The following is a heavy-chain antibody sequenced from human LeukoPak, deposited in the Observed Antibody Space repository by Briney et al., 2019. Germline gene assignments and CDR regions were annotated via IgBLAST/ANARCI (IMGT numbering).Heavy chain of an antibody. CDR2: ISFDGSNS. V-gene: IGHV3-30*18. Sequence: GGSLRLSCAASGFTFSSYGMDWVRQAPGKGLEWVAVISFDGSNSYYVDSVKGRFIISRDNSKNSLYLQMNNLRAEDRAGYYCVKGGGRVGKLSWKGYFDYWGQGTLVTVSS. CDR3: VKGGGRVGKLSWKGYFDY. J-gene: IGHJ4*02. D-gene: IGHD3-16*02. CDR1: GFTFSSYG.